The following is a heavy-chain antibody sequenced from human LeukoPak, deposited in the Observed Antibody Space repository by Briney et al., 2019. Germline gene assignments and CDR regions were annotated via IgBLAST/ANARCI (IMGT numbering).Heavy chain of an antibody. CDR2: IHNSGNS. D-gene: IGHD6-13*01. V-gene: IGHV4-4*08. Sequence: PSETLSLTCSVSGDSISGYYWSWIRQPPGKGLEWIAYIHNSGNSNYNPSLKSRVTISVDTSKNQFSLNLTSVTAADTAVYYCGSTYSSSLYFDCWGQGTLVTVSS. CDR1: GDSISGYY. CDR3: GSTYSSSLYFDC. J-gene: IGHJ4*02.